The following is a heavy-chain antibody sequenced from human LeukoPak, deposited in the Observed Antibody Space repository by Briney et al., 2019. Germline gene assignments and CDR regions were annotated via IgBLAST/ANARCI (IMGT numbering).Heavy chain of an antibody. J-gene: IGHJ4*02. Sequence: SETLSLTCTVSGGSISSYYWSWIRQPPGKGLEWIGYIYDSGSTNYNPSLKSRVTISVDTSKNQFSLKLSSVTAADTAVYYCARVRTTYYDSSGYPDYWGQGTLVTVSS. CDR3: ARVRTTYYDSSGYPDY. CDR2: IYDSGST. V-gene: IGHV4-59*01. D-gene: IGHD3-22*01. CDR1: GGSISSYY.